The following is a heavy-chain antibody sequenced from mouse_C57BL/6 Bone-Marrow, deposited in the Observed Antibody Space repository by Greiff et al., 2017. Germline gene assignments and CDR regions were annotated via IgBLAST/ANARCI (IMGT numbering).Heavy chain of an antibody. CDR2: INPSSGYT. J-gene: IGHJ2*01. CDR3: ARDYSNLDY. Sequence: QVHVKQSGAELARPGASVKMSCKASGYTFTSYTMHWVKQRPGQGLEWIGYINPSSGYTKYNQKFKDKATLTADKSSSTAYMQLSSLTSEDSAVYYCARDYSNLDYWGQGTTLTVSS. D-gene: IGHD2-5*01. V-gene: IGHV1-4*01. CDR1: GYTFTSYT.